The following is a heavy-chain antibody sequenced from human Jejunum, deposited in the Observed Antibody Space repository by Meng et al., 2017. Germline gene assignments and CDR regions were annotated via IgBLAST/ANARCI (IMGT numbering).Heavy chain of an antibody. CDR2: VYHSGST. Sequence: QVQLQESVPGLVKPSETLSLTCAVSGGSIESNNWWTWIRQPPGQGLEWIGEVYHSGSTHYNPSLQSRVTISIDNSKNRFSLSLNSVTAADTAIYYCARADYVRYFDLWGRGTLVTVSS. CDR3: ARADYVRYFDL. J-gene: IGHJ2*01. D-gene: IGHD3-10*02. V-gene: IGHV4-4*02. CDR1: GGSIESNNW.